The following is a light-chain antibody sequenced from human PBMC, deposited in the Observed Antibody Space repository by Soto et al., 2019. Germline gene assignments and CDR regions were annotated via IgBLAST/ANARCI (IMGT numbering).Light chain of an antibody. V-gene: IGLV2-11*01. CDR3: CSYAGSYTRYVV. J-gene: IGLJ2*01. CDR2: DVS. Sequence: QSALTQPRSVSGSPGQSVTISCTGTSSDVGGYNYVSWYQQHPGKAPKLMIYDVSKRPSGVPDGFSGSKSGNTASLTISGLQAEDEADYYCCSYAGSYTRYVVFGGGTKVTVL. CDR1: SSDVGGYNY.